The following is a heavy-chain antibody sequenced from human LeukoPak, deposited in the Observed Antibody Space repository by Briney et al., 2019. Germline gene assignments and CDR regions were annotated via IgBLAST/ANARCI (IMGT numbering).Heavy chain of an antibody. V-gene: IGHV3-23*01. J-gene: IGHJ4*02. Sequence: PGRPLRLSCAASGFTFDDYAMHWVRQAPGKGLEWVSTVYGGGNTAYADSVKGRFTISRDTSKNTLLLQMNSLRAEDTALYFCVRERFGAIVENWGQGALVIVSS. CDR1: GFTFDDYA. D-gene: IGHD5-24*01. CDR3: VRERFGAIVEN. CDR2: VYGGGNT.